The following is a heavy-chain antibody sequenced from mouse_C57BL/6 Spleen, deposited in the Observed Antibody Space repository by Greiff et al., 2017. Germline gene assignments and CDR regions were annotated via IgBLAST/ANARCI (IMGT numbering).Heavy chain of an antibody. Sequence: QVQLKQSGAELARPGASVKLSCKASGYTFTSYGISWVKQRTGQGLEWIGEIYPRSGNTYYNEKFKGKATLTADKSSSTAYMELRSLTSEDSAVYFCARAVDSSGYEGFAYWGQGTLVTVSA. CDR2: IYPRSGNT. D-gene: IGHD3-2*02. J-gene: IGHJ3*01. V-gene: IGHV1-81*01. CDR3: ARAVDSSGYEGFAY. CDR1: GYTFTSYG.